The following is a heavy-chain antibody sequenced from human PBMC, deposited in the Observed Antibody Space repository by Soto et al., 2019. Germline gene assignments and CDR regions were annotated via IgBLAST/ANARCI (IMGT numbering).Heavy chain of an antibody. CDR2: TYFRSRWYS. CDR1: VDQECRYSAA. Sequence: SPPLPRTYFISVDQECRYSAASHWFRQYPSRGLEWLGRTYFRSRWYSDYAISVKSRMTISPDPSKNQFSLQLNSVTPEDTAMYYCVRDNIVAGMDLFAYWVRGTLVTVSS. D-gene: IGHD5-12*01. J-gene: IGHJ4*02. V-gene: IGHV6-1*01. CDR3: VRDNIVAGMDLFAY.